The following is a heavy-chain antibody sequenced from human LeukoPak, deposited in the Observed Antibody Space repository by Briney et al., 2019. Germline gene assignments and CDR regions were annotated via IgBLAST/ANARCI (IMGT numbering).Heavy chain of an antibody. V-gene: IGHV1-69*04. Sequence: ASVKVSCKASGRTFSSYAISWVRQAPGQGLEWMGRIIPILGIANYAQKFQGRVTITADKSTSTAYMELSSMRSEDTAVYYCARARDYYGSGRYYYYGMDVWGQGTTVTVSS. D-gene: IGHD3-10*01. CDR1: GRTFSSYA. CDR3: ARARDYYGSGRYYYYGMDV. CDR2: IIPILGIA. J-gene: IGHJ6*02.